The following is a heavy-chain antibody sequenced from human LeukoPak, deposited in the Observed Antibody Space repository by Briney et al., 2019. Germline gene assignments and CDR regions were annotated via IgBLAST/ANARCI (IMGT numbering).Heavy chain of an antibody. Sequence: PGGSLRLSCAASGFTFSSYWMSWVRQAPGKGLEWVANIKQDGSEKYYVDSVKGRFTISRDSAKNSLYLQMNSLRAEDTAVYYCATTYYDFWSGYFGQYYFDYWGQGTLVTVSS. V-gene: IGHV3-7*01. D-gene: IGHD3-3*01. CDR1: GFTFSSYW. J-gene: IGHJ4*02. CDR3: ATTYYDFWSGYFGQYYFDY. CDR2: IKQDGSEK.